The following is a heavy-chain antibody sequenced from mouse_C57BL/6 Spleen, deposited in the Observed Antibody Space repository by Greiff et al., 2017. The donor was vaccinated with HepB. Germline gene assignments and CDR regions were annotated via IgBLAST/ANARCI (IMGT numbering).Heavy chain of an antibody. V-gene: IGHV5-12*01. CDR2: ISNGGGST. J-gene: IGHJ2*01. Sequence: EVMLVESGGGLVQPGGSLKLSCAASGFTFSDYYMYWVRQTPEKRLEWVAYISNGGGSTYYPDTVKGRFTISRDNATNTLYLQMSRLKSEDTAMYYCARHGDYGSDYFAYWGQGTTLTVSS. D-gene: IGHD1-1*01. CDR1: GFTFSDYY. CDR3: ARHGDYGSDYFAY.